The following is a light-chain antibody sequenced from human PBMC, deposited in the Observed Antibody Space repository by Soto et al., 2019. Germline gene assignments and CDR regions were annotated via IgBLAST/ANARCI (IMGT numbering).Light chain of an antibody. CDR2: DIS. V-gene: IGLV1-40*01. CDR1: SSNIGAGYD. Sequence: QSVLTQPPSVSGAPGQRVTISCTGSSSNIGAGYDVHWYQQLPGTAPKLLIYDISSRPSGVPDRFSGSKSGTSASLAITGLQAEDEADYYCQSYDSSLSGYVFGTGTQLTVL. CDR3: QSYDSSLSGYV. J-gene: IGLJ1*01.